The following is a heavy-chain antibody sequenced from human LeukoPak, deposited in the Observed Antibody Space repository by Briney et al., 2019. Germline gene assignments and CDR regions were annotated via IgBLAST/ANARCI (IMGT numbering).Heavy chain of an antibody. V-gene: IGHV3-9*01. Sequence: GGSLRLSCAASGFTFDDYAMHWVRQAPGKGLEWVSGISWNSGSIGYADSVKGRFTISRDNAKNSLYLQMNSLRAEDTALYYCAKDLEGRDIWHCYGMDVWGQGTTVTVSS. CDR3: AKDLEGRDIWHCYGMDV. D-gene: IGHD5-12*01. CDR2: ISWNSGSI. CDR1: GFTFDDYA. J-gene: IGHJ6*02.